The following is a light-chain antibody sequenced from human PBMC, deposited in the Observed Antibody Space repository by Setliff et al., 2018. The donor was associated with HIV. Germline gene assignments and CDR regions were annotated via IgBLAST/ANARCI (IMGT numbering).Light chain of an antibody. CDR2: TDN. CDR1: GSNIGSNT. J-gene: IGLJ3*02. Sequence: QSALTQAPSASGTPGQRVTISCSGSGSNIGSNTVNWYQNLPGTAPKLLNYTDNQRPSGVPVRFSGSKSGTSGSLAISGLQSEDEADYYCAAWDDRLNGWVFGGGTKVTV. V-gene: IGLV1-44*01. CDR3: AAWDDRLNGWV.